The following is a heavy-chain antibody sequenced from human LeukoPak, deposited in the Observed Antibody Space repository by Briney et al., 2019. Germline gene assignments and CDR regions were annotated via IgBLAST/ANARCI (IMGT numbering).Heavy chain of an antibody. D-gene: IGHD2-15*01. V-gene: IGHV3-21*01. J-gene: IGHJ2*01. CDR3: ARDGRGRDYCSSGRCYWYFDL. CDR2: ISSSSSYI. Sequence: GGSLRLSCAASGFTFSTYAMHWVRQAPGKGLEWVSSISSSSSYIYYADSVKGRFTISRDNAKNSLYLLMNSLRAEDTALYYCARDGRGRDYCSSGRCYWYFDLWGRGTLVTVSS. CDR1: GFTFSTYA.